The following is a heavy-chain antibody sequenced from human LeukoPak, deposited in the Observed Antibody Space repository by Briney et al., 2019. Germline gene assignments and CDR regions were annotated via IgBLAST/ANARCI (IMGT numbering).Heavy chain of an antibody. Sequence: VASAKVSCKASGYTFTGYYMHWVRQAPGQGLEWMGWIDPNSGGTNYAQKFQGRVTMTRDTSISTAYMELSRLRSDDTAVYYCARVPPWYYGMDVWGQGTTVTVSS. CDR3: ARVPPWYYGMDV. CDR1: GYTFTGYY. J-gene: IGHJ6*02. CDR2: IDPNSGGT. V-gene: IGHV1-2*02.